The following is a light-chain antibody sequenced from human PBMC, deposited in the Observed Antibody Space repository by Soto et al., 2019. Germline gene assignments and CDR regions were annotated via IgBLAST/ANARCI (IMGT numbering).Light chain of an antibody. Sequence: DIQMTQPPSSLSASVGDRFTITCQSSQDISNYLNWYQQKPGKAPKLLIYASSSLQSGVPSRFSGSGSGADFILTISSLQSEDFATYYCQQSYSTPITFGQGTRLEIK. CDR3: QQSYSTPIT. J-gene: IGKJ5*01. V-gene: IGKV1-39*01. CDR2: ASS. CDR1: QDISNY.